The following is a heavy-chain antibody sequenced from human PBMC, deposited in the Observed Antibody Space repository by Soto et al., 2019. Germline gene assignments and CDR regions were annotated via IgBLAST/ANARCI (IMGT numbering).Heavy chain of an antibody. CDR2: INHSGST. CDR3: ARGFWRYYDSSGYSY. Sequence: PSETLSLTCAVYGGSFSGYYWSWIRQPPGKGLEWIGEINHSGSTNYNPSFKSRVTISVDTSKNQFSLKLSSVTAADTAVYYCARGFWRYYDSSGYSYWGQGTLVTVSS. D-gene: IGHD3-22*01. CDR1: GGSFSGYY. J-gene: IGHJ4*02. V-gene: IGHV4-34*01.